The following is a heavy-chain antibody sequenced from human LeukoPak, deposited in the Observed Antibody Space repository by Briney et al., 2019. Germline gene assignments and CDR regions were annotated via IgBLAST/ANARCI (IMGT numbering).Heavy chain of an antibody. Sequence: GGSLRLSCIASGFTISPYYMGWARQAPGKGLEWVANIVKDAIEKYYVDSVKGRFTISRDNAKNSLRLEMNSLGVEDTAVYYCARGGLSYGFDVWGPGTMVTVSS. J-gene: IGHJ3*01. CDR1: GFTISPYY. D-gene: IGHD4/OR15-4a*01. CDR3: ARGGLSYGFDV. CDR2: IVKDAIEK. V-gene: IGHV3-7*01.